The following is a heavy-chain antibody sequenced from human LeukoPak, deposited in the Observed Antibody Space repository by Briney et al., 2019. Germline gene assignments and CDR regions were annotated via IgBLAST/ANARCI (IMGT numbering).Heavy chain of an antibody. CDR1: GFTFSSYA. Sequence: RTGGSLRLSCAASGFTFSSYAMHWVRQAPGKGLEWVAVISYDGSNKYYADSVKGRFTISRDNSKNTLYLQMNSLRAEDTAVYYCTTGTCSSTSCYRVWGQGTLVTVSS. V-gene: IGHV3-30-3*01. CDR3: TTGTCSSTSCYRV. J-gene: IGHJ4*02. D-gene: IGHD2-2*01. CDR2: ISYDGSNK.